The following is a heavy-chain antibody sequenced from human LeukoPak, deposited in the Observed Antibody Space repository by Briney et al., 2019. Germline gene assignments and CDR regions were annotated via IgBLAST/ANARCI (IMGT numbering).Heavy chain of an antibody. CDR1: GFTFSSYW. D-gene: IGHD3-10*01. CDR2: ISSDGSST. Sequence: GGSLRLSCAASGFTFSSYWMHWVRQAPGKGLVWVSRISSDGSSTSYADSVKGRFTISRDNAKNTLFLQMNSLRAEDTAVYYCAKADRKLLWFGELYGGFDYWGQGALVTVSS. V-gene: IGHV3-74*01. J-gene: IGHJ4*02. CDR3: AKADRKLLWFGELYGGFDY.